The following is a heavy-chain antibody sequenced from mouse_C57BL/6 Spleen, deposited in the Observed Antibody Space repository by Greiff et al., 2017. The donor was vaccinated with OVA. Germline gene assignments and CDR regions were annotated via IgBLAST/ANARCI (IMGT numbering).Heavy chain of an antibody. Sequence: QVQLKQPGAELVMPGASVKLSCKASGYTFTSYWMHWVKQRPGQGLEWIGEIDPSDSYTNYNQKFKGKSTLTVDKSSSTAYMQFSSLTSEDSAVYYCARLSPGTWFAYWGQGTLVTVSA. CDR3: ARLSPGTWFAY. V-gene: IGHV1-69*01. CDR2: IDPSDSYT. CDR1: GYTFTSYW. J-gene: IGHJ3*01.